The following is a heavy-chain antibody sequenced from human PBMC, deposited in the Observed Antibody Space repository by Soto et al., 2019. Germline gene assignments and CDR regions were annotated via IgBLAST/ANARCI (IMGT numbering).Heavy chain of an antibody. CDR3: ARGLGVVAATPYYY. J-gene: IGHJ4*02. V-gene: IGHV1-8*01. Sequence: ASVKVSCKAFGYTFTSYDINWVRQATGQGLEWMGWMNPNSGNTGYAQKFQGRVTMTRNTSISTAYMELSSLRSEDTAVYYCARGLGVVAATPYYYWGQGTLVTVSS. D-gene: IGHD2-15*01. CDR2: MNPNSGNT. CDR1: GYTFTSYD.